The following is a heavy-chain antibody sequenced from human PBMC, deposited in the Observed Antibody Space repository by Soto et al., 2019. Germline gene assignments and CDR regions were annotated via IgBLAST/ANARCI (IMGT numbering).Heavy chain of an antibody. D-gene: IGHD3-3*01. V-gene: IGHV1-3*01. CDR3: ASGYYDFWSGYSNDAFDI. CDR1: GYTFTSYA. Sequence: GASVKVSCKASGYTFTSYAMHWVRQAPGQRLEWMGWINAGNGNTKYSQKFQGRVTITRDTSASTAYMELSSLRSEDTAVYYCASGYYDFWSGYSNDAFDIWGQGTMVT. J-gene: IGHJ3*02. CDR2: INAGNGNT.